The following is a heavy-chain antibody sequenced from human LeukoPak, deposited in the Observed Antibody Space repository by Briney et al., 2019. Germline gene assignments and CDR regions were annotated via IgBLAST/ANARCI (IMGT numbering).Heavy chain of an antibody. CDR1: GFIFSSYC. D-gene: IGHD3-9*01. V-gene: IGHV3-48*03. J-gene: IGHJ4*02. CDR2: IGRSGTTI. CDR3: ARSGKIYFDWLLDY. Sequence: GGSLRLSCAASGFIFSSYCMMWVRQAPGKGLEWVSYIGRSGTTIHYADSVKGRFTISWDNAKKSLYLQMNSLRAEDTAVYYCARSGKIYFDWLLDYWGQGTLVTVSS.